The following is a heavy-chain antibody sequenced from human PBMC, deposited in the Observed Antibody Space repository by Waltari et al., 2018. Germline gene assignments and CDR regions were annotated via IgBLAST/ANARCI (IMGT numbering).Heavy chain of an antibody. CDR3: TREDYGGKDY. D-gene: IGHD4-17*01. J-gene: IGHJ4*02. V-gene: IGHV3-74*01. CDR2: INTDGSTI. CDR1: GFTFSPYW. Sequence: EVQLAESGGGLVQPGESLRLSCAASGFTFSPYWMHWVRQGPGKGLVVVSRINTDGSTINYADSVKGRFTISRDNAKNTLYLQMNSLRAEDTAVYYCTREDYGGKDYWGQGTLVTGSS.